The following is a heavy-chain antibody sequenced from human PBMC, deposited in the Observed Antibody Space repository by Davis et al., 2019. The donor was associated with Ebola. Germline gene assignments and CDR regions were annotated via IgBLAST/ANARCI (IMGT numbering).Heavy chain of an antibody. Sequence: GGSLRLSCAVSGFSVSSNYMSWVRQAPGQGLDGVSVVYRSGDIYYADSVRGRFTISRDNSQNTVHLQMNSLRVEDTALYYCARGDGYNFWGFWGQGTLVTVSS. D-gene: IGHD5-24*01. CDR3: ARGDGYNFWGF. J-gene: IGHJ4*02. CDR1: GFSVSSNY. CDR2: VYRSGDI. V-gene: IGHV3-66*01.